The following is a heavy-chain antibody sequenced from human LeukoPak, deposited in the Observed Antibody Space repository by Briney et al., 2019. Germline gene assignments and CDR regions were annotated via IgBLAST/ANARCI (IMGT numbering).Heavy chain of an antibody. V-gene: IGHV3-30-3*01. CDR3: AKAGPLRFLDSGAFDM. CDR2: ISYDGSNK. J-gene: IGHJ3*02. CDR1: GFTFSSYA. D-gene: IGHD3-3*01. Sequence: GRSLRLSCAASGFTFSSYAMHWVRQAPGKGLEWVAVISYDGSNKYYADSVKGRFTISRDNSKNTLYLQMNSLRAEDTAVYYCAKAGPLRFLDSGAFDMWGQGTMVTVSS.